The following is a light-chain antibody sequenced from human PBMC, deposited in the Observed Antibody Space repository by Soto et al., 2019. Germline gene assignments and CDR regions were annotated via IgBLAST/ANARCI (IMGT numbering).Light chain of an antibody. J-gene: IGKJ1*01. CDR2: AAS. CDR1: QDISNY. Sequence: DIQMTQSPSSLSASVGERVTITCQASQDISNYLNWYQQKPGKAPKLLIYAASNLGTGVPSRFSGSGSVTDFTFTISSLQPADIATYYCQQYGNVPKTFGQGTKVEIK. V-gene: IGKV1-33*01. CDR3: QQYGNVPKT.